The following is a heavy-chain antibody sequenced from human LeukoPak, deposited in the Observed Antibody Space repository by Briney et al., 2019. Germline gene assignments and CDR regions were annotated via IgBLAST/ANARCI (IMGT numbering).Heavy chain of an antibody. J-gene: IGHJ5*02. V-gene: IGHV4-34*01. D-gene: IGHD3-10*01. CDR3: ARGRNYYGSGSYQNWFDP. Sequence: SETLSLTCAVYGGSFSGYYWSWIRQPPGKGLEWIGEINHSGSTNYNPSLKSRVTISEDTSKNQFSLKLSSVTAADTAVYYCARGRNYYGSGSYQNWFDPWGQGTLVTVSS. CDR2: INHSGST. CDR1: GGSFSGYY.